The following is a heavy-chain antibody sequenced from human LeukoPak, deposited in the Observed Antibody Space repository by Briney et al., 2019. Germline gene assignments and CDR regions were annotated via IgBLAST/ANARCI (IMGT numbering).Heavy chain of an antibody. CDR3: ARGYSSSWYDWFDP. J-gene: IGHJ5*02. CDR2: INSDGSRT. D-gene: IGHD6-13*01. Sequence: GGSLRLFCAASGFTFSSYWMHWVRQAPGKGLVWVSRINSDGSRTTYADSVKGRFTISRDNAKNTLYLQMNSLRAEDTAVYYCARGYSSSWYDWFDPWGQGTLVTVSS. CDR1: GFTFSSYW. V-gene: IGHV3-74*01.